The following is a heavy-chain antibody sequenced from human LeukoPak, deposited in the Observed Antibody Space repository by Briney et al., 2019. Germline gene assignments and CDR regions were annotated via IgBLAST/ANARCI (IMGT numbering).Heavy chain of an antibody. CDR3: ARDIYGDNYFDY. Sequence: GGSLRLSCTTSGFTFSSYSMNWVRQAPGKGLEWVSSISTTRSYIYYADSVKGRFTISRDNAKNSLYLQMNGLRAEDTAVYYCARDIYGDNYFDYWGQGTLVTVSS. V-gene: IGHV3-21*06. J-gene: IGHJ4*02. CDR2: ISTTRSYI. CDR1: GFTFSSYS. D-gene: IGHD4-17*01.